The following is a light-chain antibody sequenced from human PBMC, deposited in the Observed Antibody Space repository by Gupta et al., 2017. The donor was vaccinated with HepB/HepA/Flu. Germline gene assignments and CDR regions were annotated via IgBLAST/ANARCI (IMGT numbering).Light chain of an antibody. CDR1: QNVKNNY. V-gene: IGKV3-20*01. CDR2: GAS. J-gene: IGKJ5*01. CDR3: QQYGSSSIT. Sequence: EVDLTQSPDTLASSPGERATLSCRASQNVKNNYLAWYQQKPGQAPRLLIYGASTRATDIPNRFSGSGSGTDFTLTISRLETEDFAVYFCQQYGSSSITFGQGTRLEIK.